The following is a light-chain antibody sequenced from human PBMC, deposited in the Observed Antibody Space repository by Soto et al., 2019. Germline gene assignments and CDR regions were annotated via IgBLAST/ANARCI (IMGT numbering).Light chain of an antibody. J-gene: IGKJ1*01. V-gene: IGKV3-15*01. CDR2: GAS. Sequence: EIVLTQSPGTLSLSPGETATLSCRASQSISDTLAWYQQKPGQAPRLLIHGASTRAPGFPARFSGSGSGTDFTLTISSLQSEDFAVYYCQQYNNWPWTFGQGTKVDIK. CDR3: QQYNNWPWT. CDR1: QSISDT.